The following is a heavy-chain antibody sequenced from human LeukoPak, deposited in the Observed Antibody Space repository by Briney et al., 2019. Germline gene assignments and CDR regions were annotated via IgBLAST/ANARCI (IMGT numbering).Heavy chain of an antibody. Sequence: SETLSLTCAVYGGSFSGYYWSWIRQPPGKGLEWIGEINHSGSTNYNPSLKSRVTISVDTSKNQFSLKVSSVTAADTAVYYCASRDTAMVMAPDAFGIWGQGTMVTVSS. J-gene: IGHJ3*02. CDR2: INHSGST. CDR3: ASRDTAMVMAPDAFGI. V-gene: IGHV4-34*01. D-gene: IGHD5-18*01. CDR1: GGSFSGYY.